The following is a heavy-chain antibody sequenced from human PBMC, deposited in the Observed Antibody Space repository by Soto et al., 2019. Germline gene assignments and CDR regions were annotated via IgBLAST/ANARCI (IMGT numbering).Heavy chain of an antibody. Sequence: ESLSLTCIVSGGSISGSTYYWGWIRQPTVTGLEWIGSVYSAGSTYYNPSLKSRVTIFVDTSMNQFSLRLSSVTAADTALYYCARGGISRIYQLPTFDPWGQGTLVTVSS. CDR1: GGSISGSTYY. CDR3: ARGGISRIYQLPTFDP. J-gene: IGHJ5*02. V-gene: IGHV4-39*01. CDR2: VYSAGST. D-gene: IGHD2-2*01.